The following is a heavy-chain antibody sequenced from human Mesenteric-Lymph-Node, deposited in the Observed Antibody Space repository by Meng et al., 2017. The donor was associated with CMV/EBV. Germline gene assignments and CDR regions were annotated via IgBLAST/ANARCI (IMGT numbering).Heavy chain of an antibody. CDR1: GFTFSSYA. V-gene: IGHV3-30-3*01. CDR3: ARELDGSGYPPFDY. J-gene: IGHJ4*02. Sequence: GESLKISCAASGFTFSSYAMHWVRQAPGKGLEWVAVISYDGSNKYYADSVKGRFTISRDNSKNTLYLQMNSLRAEDTAVYYCARELDGSGYPPFDYWGQGTLVTVSS. CDR2: ISYDGSNK. D-gene: IGHD5-12*01.